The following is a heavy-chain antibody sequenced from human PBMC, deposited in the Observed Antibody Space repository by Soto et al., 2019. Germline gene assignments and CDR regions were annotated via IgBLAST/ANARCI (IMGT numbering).Heavy chain of an antibody. CDR3: ARDGGTYFDY. Sequence: GGSLRLSCAACGFTFSSYSISWVRQAPWKGLEWVSAISGSGVSTYYADSVKGRFTISRDNSKNTLYLQMDSLRAEDTAVYYCARDGGTYFDYWGQRTLVTVSS. D-gene: IGHD3-16*01. CDR2: ISGSGVST. CDR1: GFTFSSYS. J-gene: IGHJ4*02. V-gene: IGHV3-23*01.